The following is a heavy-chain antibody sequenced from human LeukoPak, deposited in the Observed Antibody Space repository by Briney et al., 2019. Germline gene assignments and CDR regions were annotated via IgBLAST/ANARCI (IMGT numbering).Heavy chain of an antibody. J-gene: IGHJ4*02. CDR3: ARVFDS. CDR2: VFYTGKT. V-gene: IGHV4-39*07. CDR1: GGSVSTSDYY. Sequence: ASETLSLTYTVSGGSVSTSDYYWGWIRQSPVKGLEWIGDVFYTGKTNYNPSLRGRATISIDTSKNQFSLKLTYVTAADSAVYYCARVFDSWGQGTRVTVSS.